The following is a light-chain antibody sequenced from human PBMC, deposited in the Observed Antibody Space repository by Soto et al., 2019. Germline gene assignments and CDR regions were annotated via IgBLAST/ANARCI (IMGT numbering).Light chain of an antibody. CDR2: AAT. CDR3: LQYTNWPKT. V-gene: IGKV3-15*01. CDR1: QSVRSN. J-gene: IGKJ1*01. Sequence: EVVMTQSPATLSVSPGERATLSCRASQSVRSNLAWYQQRPGQAPRLLIYAATNRTTGIPARFSGSESGTKVTLTISSLESKDFAVYYCLQYTNWPKTFGQGTKVEIK.